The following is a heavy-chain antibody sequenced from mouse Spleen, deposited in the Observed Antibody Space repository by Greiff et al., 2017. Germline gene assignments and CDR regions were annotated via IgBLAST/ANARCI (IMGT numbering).Heavy chain of an antibody. Sequence: QVQLQQPGAELVKPGASVKLFCKASGYTFTSYWMHWVKQRPGQGLEWIGMIHPNSGSTNYNEKFKSKATLTVDKSSSTAYMQLSSLTSEDSAVYYCARSYYGSSPYAMDYWGQGTSVTVSS. CDR1: GYTFTSYW. CDR3: ARSYYGSSPYAMDY. J-gene: IGHJ4*01. D-gene: IGHD1-1*01. V-gene: IGHV1-64*01. CDR2: IHPNSGST.